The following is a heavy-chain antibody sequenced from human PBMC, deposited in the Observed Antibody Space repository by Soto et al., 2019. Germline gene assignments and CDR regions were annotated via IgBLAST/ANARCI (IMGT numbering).Heavy chain of an antibody. Sequence: SETLSLTCTVPGGSISSGGYYWSWIRQHPGKGLEWIGYIYYSGSTYYNPSLKSRVTISVDTSKNQFSLKLSSVTAADTAVYYCATGYYYDSSGFWFDPWAQGTLVTVSS. J-gene: IGHJ5*02. V-gene: IGHV4-31*03. CDR1: GGSISSGGYY. CDR2: IYYSGST. D-gene: IGHD3-22*01. CDR3: ATGYYYDSSGFWFDP.